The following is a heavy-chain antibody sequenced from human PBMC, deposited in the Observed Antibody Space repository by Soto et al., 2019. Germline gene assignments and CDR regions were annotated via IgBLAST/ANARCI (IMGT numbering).Heavy chain of an antibody. CDR1: GYTLTSNY. V-gene: IGHV1-46*01. J-gene: IGHJ4*02. CDR2: MNPSVGST. D-gene: IGHD5-18*01. Sequence: SVKVSCKASGYTLTSNYMHWVRQAPGQGLEWMGVMNPSVGSTTYAQKSQGRVTMTRDTSTSTVYMELSSLRSEDTAVYHCARAAGYNYGYPPHYWGLGTLATASS. CDR3: ARAAGYNYGYPPHY.